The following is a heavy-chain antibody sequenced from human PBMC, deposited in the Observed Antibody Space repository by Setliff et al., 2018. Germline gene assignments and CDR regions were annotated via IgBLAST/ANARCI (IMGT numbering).Heavy chain of an antibody. CDR2: TIPMFGTT. J-gene: IGHJ6*03. D-gene: IGHD3-22*01. V-gene: IGHV1-69*05. CDR1: GATFSSYG. Sequence: EASVKVSCKASGATFSSYGISWVRQAPGQGLEWMGGTIPMFGTTEYAQKFQGRLTIITDESTNTAFMQLSSLRSDDTAVYYCVREGVDSRSSTDYRYYMDVWGKGTTVTVSS. CDR3: VREGVDSRSSTDYRYYMDV.